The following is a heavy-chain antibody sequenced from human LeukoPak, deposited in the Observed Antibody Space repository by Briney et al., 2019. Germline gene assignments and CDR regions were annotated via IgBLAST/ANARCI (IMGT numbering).Heavy chain of an antibody. CDR2: INTNTGNP. V-gene: IGHV7-4-1*02. D-gene: IGHD6-25*01. CDR3: ASDSIAAAENFYYYGMDV. Sequence: ASVKVSCKASGYTFSSYAMNWVRQAPGQGLEWMGWINTNTGNPTYAQGFTGRFVFSLDTSVSTAYLQISSLKAEDTAVYYCASDSIAAAENFYYYGMDVWGQGTTVTVSS. J-gene: IGHJ6*02. CDR1: GYTFSSYA.